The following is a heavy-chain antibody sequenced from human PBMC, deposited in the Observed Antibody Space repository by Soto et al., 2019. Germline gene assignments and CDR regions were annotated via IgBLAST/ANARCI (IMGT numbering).Heavy chain of an antibody. D-gene: IGHD1-20*01. V-gene: IGHV3-23*01. CDR2: ISVSDAFI. Sequence: EVQLLESGGDLVQPGGSLRLSCAASGFNVGAFAVNWVRQAPGKGLEWVSGISVSDAFIYYADSVRGRFSISRDASENILYLQMYSLRVDDTALYYCTRETVAGITGLDYWGPGTLVTVSS. CDR3: TRETVAGITGLDY. CDR1: GFNVGAFA. J-gene: IGHJ4*02.